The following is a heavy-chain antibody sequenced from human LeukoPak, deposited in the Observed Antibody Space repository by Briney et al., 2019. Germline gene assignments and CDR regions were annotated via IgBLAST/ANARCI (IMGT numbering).Heavy chain of an antibody. CDR2: ISYDGSNK. CDR1: GFTFSSHA. CDR3: TRGGYFDWPPHGAFDI. Sequence: PGRSLRLSCAASGFTFSSHAMHWVRQAPGKGLEWVAVISYDGSNKYYADSVKGRFTISRDNSKNTLYLQMNSLRAEDTAVYYCTRGGYFDWPPHGAFDIWGQGTMVTVSS. J-gene: IGHJ3*02. D-gene: IGHD3-9*01. V-gene: IGHV3-30-3*01.